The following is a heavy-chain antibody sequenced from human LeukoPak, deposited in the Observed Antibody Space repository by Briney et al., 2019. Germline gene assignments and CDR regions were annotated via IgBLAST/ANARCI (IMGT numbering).Heavy chain of an antibody. CDR3: ARGDWNYVSGGESLDS. Sequence: HGASVKVSCKASGYTFINYGFNWIRRQAPGQGLEWMGWISPFNGKTVYAQKLQARLTLTTDTSTNTAYMELRSLRSDDTAIYYCARGDWNYVSGGESLDSWGQGTLVSVSS. V-gene: IGHV1-18*01. CDR1: GYTFINYG. CDR2: ISPFNGKT. D-gene: IGHD1-7*01. J-gene: IGHJ4*02.